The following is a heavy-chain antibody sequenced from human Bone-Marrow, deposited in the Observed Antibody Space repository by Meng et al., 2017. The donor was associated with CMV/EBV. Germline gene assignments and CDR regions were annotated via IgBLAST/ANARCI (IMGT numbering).Heavy chain of an antibody. CDR2: ISYDGSNK. CDR3: ARAGYCSSTSCYRSFYYYGMDV. V-gene: IGHV3-30*19. J-gene: IGHJ6*02. Sequence: GESLKISCAASGFSFSSYGMHWVRQAPGKGLEWVAVISYDGSNKYYADSVKGRFTISRDNSKNTLYLQMNSLRAEDTAVYYCARAGYCSSTSCYRSFYYYGMDVWGQGTTVTVSS. D-gene: IGHD2-2*02. CDR1: GFSFSSYG.